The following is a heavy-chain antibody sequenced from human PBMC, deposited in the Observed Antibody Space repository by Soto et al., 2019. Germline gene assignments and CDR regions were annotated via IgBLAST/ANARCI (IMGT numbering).Heavy chain of an antibody. CDR2: IYYSGST. J-gene: IGHJ4*02. CDR1: GGSISSYY. V-gene: IGHV4-59*01. CDR3: GRASYSSGWHALSPHFDY. D-gene: IGHD6-19*01. Sequence: PSETLSLTCTVSGGSISSYYWSWIRQPPGKGLEWIGYIYYSGSTNYNPSLKSRVTISVDTSKNQFSLKLSSVTAADTAVYYCGRASYSSGWHALSPHFDYWGQGTLVTVSS.